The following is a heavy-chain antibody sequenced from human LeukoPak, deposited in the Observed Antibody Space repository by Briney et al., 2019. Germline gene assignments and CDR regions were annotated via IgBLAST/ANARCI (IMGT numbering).Heavy chain of an antibody. CDR2: INHSGST. CDR3: ARSIVGATGWYFDL. J-gene: IGHJ2*01. V-gene: IGHV4-34*01. CDR1: GGSPSGYY. Sequence: KTSETLSLTCAVYGGSPSGYYWSWIRQPPGKGLEWIGEINHSGSTNYNPSLKSRVTISVDTSKNQFSLKLSSVTAADTAVYYCARSIVGATGWYFDLWGRGTLVTVSS. D-gene: IGHD1-26*01.